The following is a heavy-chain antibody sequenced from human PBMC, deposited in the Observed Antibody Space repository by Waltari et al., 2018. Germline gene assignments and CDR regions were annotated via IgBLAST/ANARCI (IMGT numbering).Heavy chain of an antibody. Sequence: HVQLGQSGAEVKKPGDSVTVSCKVAGYTSTELAMHRVGRGAGKGLELMGGFDPEDGETIYAQQFQGRVTMTEDTSTDSAYMELSSLRSEDTAVYYCATGAYCVGDCYSSSAFDIWGQGTMVTVSS. D-gene: IGHD2-21*01. CDR2: FDPEDGET. CDR1: GYTSTELA. CDR3: ATGAYCVGDCYSSSAFDI. V-gene: IGHV1-24*01. J-gene: IGHJ3*02.